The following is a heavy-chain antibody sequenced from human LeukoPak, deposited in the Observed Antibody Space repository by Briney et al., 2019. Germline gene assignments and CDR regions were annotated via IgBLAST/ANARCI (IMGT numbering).Heavy chain of an antibody. CDR1: GFTFSSYG. CDR2: ISYEGRTI. J-gene: IGHJ6*02. CDR3: AKDRLQGYYYGMDV. V-gene: IGHV3-30*18. Sequence: QSGGSLRLSCTASGFTFSSYGMHWVRQAPGKGLEWVAVISYEGRTIYYADSATGRFTISRDNSKNTLFLQMNSLRADDTAIYYCAKDRLQGYYYGMDVWGQGTTVTVSS. D-gene: IGHD2-15*01.